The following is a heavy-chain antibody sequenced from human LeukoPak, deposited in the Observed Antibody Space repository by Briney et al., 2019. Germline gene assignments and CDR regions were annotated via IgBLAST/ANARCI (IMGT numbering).Heavy chain of an antibody. V-gene: IGHV3-23*01. CDR2: ISGSGIGT. CDR3: ARMYYDILTGFAGWYYFDY. Sequence: GGSLRLSCAASGFTFSSYGMTWVRQAPGKGLEWVSAISGSGIGTHYADSVKGRFTISRDNSKNTLYLQMNSLRAEDTAVYYCARMYYDILTGFAGWYYFDYWGQGTLVTVSS. CDR1: GFTFSSYG. D-gene: IGHD3-9*01. J-gene: IGHJ4*02.